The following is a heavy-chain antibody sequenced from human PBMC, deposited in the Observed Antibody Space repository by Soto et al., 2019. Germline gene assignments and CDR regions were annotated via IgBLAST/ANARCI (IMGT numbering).Heavy chain of an antibody. D-gene: IGHD3-3*01. CDR3: ARGYYDFWSGYYGNYYYYGMDV. J-gene: IGHJ6*02. CDR2: TYYRSKWYN. CDR1: GDSVSSNSAA. V-gene: IGHV6-1*01. Sequence: SETLSLTCAISGDSVSSNSAAWNWIRQSPSRGLEWLGRTYYRSKWYNDYAVSVKSRITINPDTSKNQFSLQLNSVTPEDTAVYYCARGYYDFWSGYYGNYYYYGMDVWGQGTTVTVSS.